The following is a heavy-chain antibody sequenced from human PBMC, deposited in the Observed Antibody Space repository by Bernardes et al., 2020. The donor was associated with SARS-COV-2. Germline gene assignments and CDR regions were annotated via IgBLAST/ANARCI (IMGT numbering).Heavy chain of an antibody. CDR1: EFVFSNYG. J-gene: IGHJ4*02. Sequence: SLRLSRAVSEFVFSNYGMNWVRHPPGKGLEWNAYISPTGNKLDYSDPVKGRFTISRDNVKKSLFLQMNSLRAEDTAVYYCARDRDYWSGYRYPFDYWGQGTLVAVSS. CDR3: ARDRDYWSGYRYPFDY. CDR2: ISPTGNKL. V-gene: IGHV3-48*03. D-gene: IGHD3-3*01.